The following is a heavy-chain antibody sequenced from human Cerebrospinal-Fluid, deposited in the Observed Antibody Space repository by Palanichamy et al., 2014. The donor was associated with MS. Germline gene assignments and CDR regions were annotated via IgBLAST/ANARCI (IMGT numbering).Heavy chain of an antibody. Sequence: QVQLQESGPGLVKPSETLSLTCTVSGGSISSYYWSWIRQPPGKGLEWIGYIYYSGSTNYNPSLKSRVTISVDTSKNQFSLKLSSVTAADTAFYYCARVRSGWYYFDYWGQGTLLTASS. J-gene: IGHJ4*02. CDR3: ARVRSGWYYFDY. CDR2: IYYSGST. D-gene: IGHD6-19*01. CDR1: GGSISSYY. V-gene: IGHV4-59*01.